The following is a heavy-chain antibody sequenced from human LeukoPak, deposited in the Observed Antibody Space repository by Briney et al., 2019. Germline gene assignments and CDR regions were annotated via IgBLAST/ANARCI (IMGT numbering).Heavy chain of an antibody. CDR2: INHSGST. CDR1: GGSFSGYY. J-gene: IGHJ4*02. V-gene: IGHV4-34*01. D-gene: IGHD3-3*01. Sequence: PSETQSLTCAVYGGSFSGYYWSWIRQPPGKGLEWIGEINHSGSTNYNPSLKSRVTTSVDTSKNQFSLKLSSVTAADTAVYYCARQRGGSIFRRQYYFDYWGQGTLVTVSS. CDR3: ARQRGGSIFRRQYYFDY.